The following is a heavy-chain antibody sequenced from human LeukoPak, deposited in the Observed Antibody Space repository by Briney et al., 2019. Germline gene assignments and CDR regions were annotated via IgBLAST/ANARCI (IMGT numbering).Heavy chain of an antibody. J-gene: IGHJ4*02. CDR2: ISRSSSYT. CDR3: ARDVIAVAGSVY. CDR1: GFTFSDYY. V-gene: IGHV3-11*05. D-gene: IGHD6-19*01. Sequence: GGSLRLSCAASGFTFSDYYMSWIRQAPGKGLEWVSYISRSSSYTKYTDSVKGRFTISRDDAKNSLYLQMNSLRAEDTAVYYCARDVIAVAGSVYWGQGTLVTVSS.